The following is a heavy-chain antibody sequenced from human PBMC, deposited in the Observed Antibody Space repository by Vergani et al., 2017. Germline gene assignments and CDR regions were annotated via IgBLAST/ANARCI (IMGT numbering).Heavy chain of an antibody. CDR2: IYYSGRT. V-gene: IGHV4-59*01. J-gene: IGHJ6*02. Sequence: QVQLQESGPGLVKPSETLSLTCTVSGGSISSYYWSWIRQPPGKGLEWIGYIYYSGRTNYNPSLKSRVTISVDTSKNQFSLKLSSVTAADTAVYYCARVRSSHDRVYYYYYYGMDVWGQGTTVTVSS. CDR3: ARVRSSHDRVYYYYYYGMDV. D-gene: IGHD6-13*01. CDR1: GGSISSYY.